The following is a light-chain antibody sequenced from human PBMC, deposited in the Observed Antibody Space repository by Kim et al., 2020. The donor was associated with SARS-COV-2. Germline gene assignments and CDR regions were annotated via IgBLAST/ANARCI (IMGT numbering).Light chain of an antibody. CDR1: SSDVGSYSS. J-gene: IGLJ1*01. CDR3: TSYTNRNTYV. CDR2: DGS. V-gene: IGLV2-14*03. Sequence: GESSTISCTGTSSDVGSYSSVSWYQVNPGTAPKLLIYDGSQRPSGVSNRFSGSKSGNTASLAISGLQAEDEADYYCTSYTNRNTYVFGTGTKVTVL.